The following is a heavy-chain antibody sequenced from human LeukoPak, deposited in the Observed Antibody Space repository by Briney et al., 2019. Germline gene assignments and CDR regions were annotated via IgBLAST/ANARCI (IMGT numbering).Heavy chain of an antibody. V-gene: IGHV3-23*01. J-gene: IGHJ3*02. CDR1: GFTFSDYY. CDR3: AKDVFHWAFDI. CDR2: IGGGGSDT. Sequence: GGSLRLSCAASGFTFSDYYMSWIRQAPGKGLEWVAAIGGGGSDTKYTDSVVGRFAISRDLSTNTLYLQMNSLRADDTALYFCAKDVFHWAFDIWGQGTMVTVSS.